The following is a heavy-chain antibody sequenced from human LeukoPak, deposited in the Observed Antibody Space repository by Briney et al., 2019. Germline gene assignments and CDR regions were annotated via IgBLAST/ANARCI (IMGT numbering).Heavy chain of an antibody. Sequence: GGSLRLSCAASGFTFSSYSMNWVRQAPGKGLEWVSHITASGTAMFYAASVKGRFTISRDNAKNSLYLQMKSLRDEDTAVYYCASSGSYRFDYWGQGTLVTVSS. V-gene: IGHV3-48*02. CDR2: ITASGTAM. J-gene: IGHJ4*02. CDR1: GFTFSSYS. CDR3: ASSGSYRFDY. D-gene: IGHD1-26*01.